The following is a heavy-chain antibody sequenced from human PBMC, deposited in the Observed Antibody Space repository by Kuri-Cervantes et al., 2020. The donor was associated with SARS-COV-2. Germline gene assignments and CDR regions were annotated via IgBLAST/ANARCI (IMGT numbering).Heavy chain of an antibody. V-gene: IGHV3-23*01. D-gene: IGHD6-6*01. CDR2: ISGSGGST. CDR1: GFTFSSYA. CDR3: ARGGSSNSFDY. Sequence: GESLKISRAASGFTFSSYAMSWVRQAPGKGLEWVSAISGSGGSTYYADSVKGRFTISRDNSKNSLYLQMNSLRTEDTALYYCARGGSSNSFDYWGQGTLVTVSS. J-gene: IGHJ4*02.